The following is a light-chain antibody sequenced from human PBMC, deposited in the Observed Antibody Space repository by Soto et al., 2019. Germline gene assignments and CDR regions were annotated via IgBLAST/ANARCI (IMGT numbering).Light chain of an antibody. CDR2: DVT. CDR1: SNDVGGYNY. Sequence: QSALTQPRSVSGSPGQSVTISCTGTSNDVGGYNYVSWYQQHPGKAPKVIIYDVTKRPSGVPDRFSGSKSGNTASLTISGLQAEDEADYYCCSPAGSYIYWVFGGGTKLTLL. V-gene: IGLV2-11*01. J-gene: IGLJ3*02. CDR3: CSPAGSYIYWV.